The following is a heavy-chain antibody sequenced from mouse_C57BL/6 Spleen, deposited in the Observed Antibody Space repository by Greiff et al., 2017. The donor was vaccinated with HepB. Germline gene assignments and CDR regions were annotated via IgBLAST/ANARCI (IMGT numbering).Heavy chain of an antibody. CDR2: IYPGDGAT. Sequence: QVQLQQSGPELVKPGASVKISCKASGYAFSSSWMNWVKQRPGKGLEWIGRIYPGDGATNYNGKFKGKATLTADKASSTAYMQLSSLTSEDSAVYFCAKGYYGSSHWYFDVWGTGTTVTVSS. V-gene: IGHV1-82*01. J-gene: IGHJ1*03. CDR3: AKGYYGSSHWYFDV. D-gene: IGHD1-1*01. CDR1: GYAFSSSW.